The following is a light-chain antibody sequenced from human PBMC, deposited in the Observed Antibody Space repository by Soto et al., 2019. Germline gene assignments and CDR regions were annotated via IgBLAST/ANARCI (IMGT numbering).Light chain of an antibody. CDR3: QQYHRSSIT. CDR2: DAS. Sequence: EIQMTQSPSILSASVGDRVTITCRASQSISSWLAWYQQKPGKAPKILIYDASTLERGVPSRFGGTGSGTEFTLTISSLQTDDFATYYCQQYHRSSITFGQGTRLEI. V-gene: IGKV1-5*01. J-gene: IGKJ5*01. CDR1: QSISSW.